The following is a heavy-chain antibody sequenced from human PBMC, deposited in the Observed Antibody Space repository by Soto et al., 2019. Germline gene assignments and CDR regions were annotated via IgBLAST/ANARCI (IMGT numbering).Heavy chain of an antibody. Sequence: SETLSLICAVSGASISGSYYYWAWLRQSPGKGPEWIGSVFYTGFTSYNPSLESRVSVSVDTSKSQFSLKLSAVTAADTAVYYCATSQKGYNWNYFDHWGQGALVTVSS. J-gene: IGHJ4*02. CDR2: VFYTGFT. CDR3: ATSQKGYNWNYFDH. D-gene: IGHD1-20*01. CDR1: GASISGSYYY. V-gene: IGHV4-39*01.